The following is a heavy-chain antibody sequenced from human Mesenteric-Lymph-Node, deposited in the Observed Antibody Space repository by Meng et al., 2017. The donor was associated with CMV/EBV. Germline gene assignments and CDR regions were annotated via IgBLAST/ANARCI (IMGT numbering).Heavy chain of an antibody. D-gene: IGHD3-3*01. CDR2: ISSSSSYI. J-gene: IGHJ5*02. V-gene: IGHV3-21*01. CDR3: VREVTIFGVVTEFDP. Sequence: SGFTFSSYSMNWVRQAPGKGLEWVSSISSSSSYIYYADSVKGRFTISRDNAKNSLYLQMNSLRAEDTAVYYCVREVTIFGVVTEFDPWGQGTLVTVSS. CDR1: GFTFSSYS.